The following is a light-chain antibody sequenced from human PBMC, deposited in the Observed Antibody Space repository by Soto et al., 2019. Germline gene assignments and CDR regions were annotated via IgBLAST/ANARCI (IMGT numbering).Light chain of an antibody. CDR3: MQALQAPFT. CDR2: AGS. V-gene: IGKV2-28*01. Sequence: EIVMTQSPLSLPVTPGEPASISCKSSQSLLHSNGYNYLDWYLQKPGQSPQLLIYAGSNRASGVPDRFGGSGSGTDFTLKISRVEAEDVAVYYCMQALQAPFTFGPGTKVDIK. J-gene: IGKJ3*01. CDR1: QSLLHSNGYNY.